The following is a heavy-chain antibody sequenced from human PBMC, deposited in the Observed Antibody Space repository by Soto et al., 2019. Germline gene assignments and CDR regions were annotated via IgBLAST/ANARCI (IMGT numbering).Heavy chain of an antibody. J-gene: IGHJ6*02. Sequence: EVQLVESGGGLVQPGGSLRLSCAASGFTFSSYWMSWVRQAPGKGLEWVANIKQDGSEKYYVDSVKGRFTISRDNAKNSLYLQMHSLRAEDTAVYYCARDKEENGDYGYYYYGMDVWGQGTTVTVSS. CDR3: ARDKEENGDYGYYYYGMDV. D-gene: IGHD4-17*01. V-gene: IGHV3-7*01. CDR2: IKQDGSEK. CDR1: GFTFSSYW.